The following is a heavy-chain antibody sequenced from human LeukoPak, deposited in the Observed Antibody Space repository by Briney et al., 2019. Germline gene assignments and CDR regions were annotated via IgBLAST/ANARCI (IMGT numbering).Heavy chain of an antibody. D-gene: IGHD6-6*01. V-gene: IGHV1-2*02. CDR1: GYTFTGYY. CDR3: ARGGSSSVSPLDY. J-gene: IGHJ4*02. CDR2: INPNSGGT. Sequence: ASVKVSCKASGYTFTGYYMHWVRQAPGQGLEWMGWINPNSGGTNYAQKFQGRVTMTRVTSISTAYMELSRLRSDDTAVYYCARGGSSSVSPLDYWGQGTLVTVSS.